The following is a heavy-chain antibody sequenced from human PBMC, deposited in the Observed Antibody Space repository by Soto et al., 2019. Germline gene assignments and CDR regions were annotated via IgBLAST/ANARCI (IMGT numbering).Heavy chain of an antibody. J-gene: IGHJ5*02. CDR2: IYSSGST. D-gene: IGHD2-15*01. CDR1: GGSISSGGYY. V-gene: IGHV4-31*03. CDR3: ARLYCSGGSCYGGFPPNWFDP. Sequence: PSETLSLTGTVSGGSISSGGYYWSWIRQHPAKGLEGIGYIYSSGSTYYNPSLKSRVTTSVHTSKNQLPLKLSSVTAADTAVYYCARLYCSGGSCYGGFPPNWFDPWGQGTLVTVSS.